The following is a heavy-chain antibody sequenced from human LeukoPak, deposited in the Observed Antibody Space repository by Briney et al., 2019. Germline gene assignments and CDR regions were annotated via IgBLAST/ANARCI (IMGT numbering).Heavy chain of an antibody. V-gene: IGHV3-48*03. CDR1: GFTFSINE. CDR3: ARDGDLGPDVPFDY. Sequence: GGSLRLSCAASGFTFSINEMNWVRQAPGKGLEWVSYISSSGSTKYYVDSVKGRFTISRDNAKNSLYLQMNSLRAEDTAVYYCARDGDLGPDVPFDYWGQGTLVTVSS. CDR2: ISSSGSTK. J-gene: IGHJ4*02. D-gene: IGHD7-27*01.